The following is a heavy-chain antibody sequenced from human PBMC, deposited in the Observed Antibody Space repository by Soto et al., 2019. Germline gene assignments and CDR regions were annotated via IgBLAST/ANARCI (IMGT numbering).Heavy chain of an antibody. CDR1: GFSFSDYG. Sequence: QVQLVESGGGVVRPGTSLRLSCEGSGFSFSDYGMNWVRQAPGKGLEGVAVIWYDGSVRRYADSVKGHFTISRDISKNTLYLQMNSLRVEDTAVYFCARGGKWELLLRLWGQGTLVTVSS. D-gene: IGHD1-26*01. CDR3: ARGGKWELLLRL. J-gene: IGHJ4*02. CDR2: IWYDGSVR. V-gene: IGHV3-33*01.